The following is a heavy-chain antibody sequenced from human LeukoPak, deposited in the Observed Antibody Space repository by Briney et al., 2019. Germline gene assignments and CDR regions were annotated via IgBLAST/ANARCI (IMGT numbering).Heavy chain of an antibody. CDR3: AKSCDSSSSGVNFDY. CDR1: GFTFSSYG. D-gene: IGHD6-6*01. J-gene: IGHJ4*02. Sequence: SGGSLRLSCAASGFTFSSYGMHWVRQAPGKGLEWVAVISYDGSNKYYADSVKGRFTISRDNSKNTLYLQMNSLRAEDTAVYYCAKSCDSSSSGVNFDYWGQGTLVTVSS. V-gene: IGHV3-30*18. CDR2: ISYDGSNK.